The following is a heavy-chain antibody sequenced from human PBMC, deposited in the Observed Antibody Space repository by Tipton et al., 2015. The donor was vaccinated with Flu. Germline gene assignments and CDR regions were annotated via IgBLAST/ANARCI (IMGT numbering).Heavy chain of an antibody. CDR2: IYYSGST. Sequence: TLSLTCTVSGGSISSYYWSWIRQPPGKGLEWIGYIYYSGSTNYNPSLKSRVTISVDTSKNQFSLKLSSVTAADTAVYYCARDICSSTSCYGHHFDYWGQGTLVTVSS. V-gene: IGHV4-59*01. CDR3: ARDICSSTSCYGHHFDY. J-gene: IGHJ4*02. CDR1: GGSISSYY. D-gene: IGHD2-2*01.